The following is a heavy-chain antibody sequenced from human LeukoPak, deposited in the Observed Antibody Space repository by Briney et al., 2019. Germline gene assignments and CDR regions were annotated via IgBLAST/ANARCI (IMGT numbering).Heavy chain of an antibody. J-gene: IGHJ3*02. CDR1: GGTFSSYA. CDR2: IIPIFGTA. V-gene: IGHV1-69*13. CDR3: AREGGYCSGGSCYQDAFDI. Sequence: WASVKVSCKASGGTFSSYAISWVRQAPGQGLEWMGGIIPIFGTANYAQKFQGRVTITADESTSTAYMELSSLRSEDTAVYYCAREGGYCSGGSCYQDAFDIWGQGTMVTISS. D-gene: IGHD2-15*01.